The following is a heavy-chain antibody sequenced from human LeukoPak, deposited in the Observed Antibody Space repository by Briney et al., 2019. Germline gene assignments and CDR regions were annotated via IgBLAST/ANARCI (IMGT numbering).Heavy chain of an antibody. CDR2: IYTSGST. CDR3: ARDYYDSSGYYFPFDY. V-gene: IGHV4-61*02. J-gene: IGHJ4*02. Sequence: SETLSLTCTVSGGSISSGSYYWSWIRQPAGKGLEWIGRIYTSGSTNYNPSLKRRVTISVDTSKNQFSLKLSSVTAADTAVYYCARDYYDSSGYYFPFDYWGQGTLVTVSS. D-gene: IGHD3-22*01. CDR1: GGSISSGSYY.